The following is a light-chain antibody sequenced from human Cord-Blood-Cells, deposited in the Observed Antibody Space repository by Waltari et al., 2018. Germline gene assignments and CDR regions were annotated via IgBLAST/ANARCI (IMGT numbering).Light chain of an antibody. J-gene: IGLJ2*01. V-gene: IGLV2-11*01. CDR3: CSYAGSYTVV. CDR2: YVS. CDR1: ISDVGGTNY. Sequence: SALTPTRSVSGSPGQSVTISCTGTISDVGGTNYVLLYQQHPGKPPRLMIYYVSKRPSGFPDRFSGSKSGNTASLTISGLQAEDEADFYCCSYAGSYTVVFGGGTKLTVL.